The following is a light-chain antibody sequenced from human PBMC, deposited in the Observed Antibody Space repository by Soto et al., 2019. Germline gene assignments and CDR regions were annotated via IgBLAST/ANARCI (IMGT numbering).Light chain of an antibody. Sequence: QSALAQPASVSGSPGQSITISCTGTSSDVGGYNYVSWYQQHPGKAPKLMIYEVSNRPSGVSNRFSGSTSGNTASLTISGLQAEDEADYYCSSYTSSSTAYVFGTGTKVT. CDR3: SSYTSSSTAYV. J-gene: IGLJ1*01. CDR1: SSDVGGYNY. CDR2: EVS. V-gene: IGLV2-14*01.